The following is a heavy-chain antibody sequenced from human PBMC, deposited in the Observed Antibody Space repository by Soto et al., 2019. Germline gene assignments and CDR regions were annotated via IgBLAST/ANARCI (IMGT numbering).Heavy chain of an antibody. CDR2: IYYSGST. CDR1: GGSISSYY. V-gene: IGHV4-59*01. D-gene: IGHD4-4*01. J-gene: IGHJ5*02. CDR3: ASERATVTIRGWFDP. Sequence: SETLSLTCPVSGGSISSYYWSWIRQPPGKGLEWIGYIYYSGSTNYNPSLKSRVTISVDTSKNQFSLKLSSVTAADTAVYYCASERATVTIRGWFDPWGQGTLVTVSS.